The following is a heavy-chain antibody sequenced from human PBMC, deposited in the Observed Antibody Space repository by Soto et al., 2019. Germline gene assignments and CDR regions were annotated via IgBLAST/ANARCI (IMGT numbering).Heavy chain of an antibody. J-gene: IGHJ4*02. Sequence: SVKVSCKASGGTFSNFAFSWVRQAPGQGLEWMGGIIPIFGAPKYEQRFQGRVTITADESTNTAYMELSSLRSEDTAVYYCATPRHYDNGSYFLPFGYWGEGTLVTV. CDR3: ATPRHYDNGSYFLPFGY. D-gene: IGHD3-22*01. CDR1: GGTFSNFA. CDR2: IIPIFGAP. V-gene: IGHV1-69*01.